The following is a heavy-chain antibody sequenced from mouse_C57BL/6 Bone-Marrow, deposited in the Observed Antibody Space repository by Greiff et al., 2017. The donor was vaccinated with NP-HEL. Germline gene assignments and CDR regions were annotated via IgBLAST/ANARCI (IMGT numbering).Heavy chain of an antibody. CDR1: GYTFTSYG. V-gene: IGHV1-81*01. J-gene: IGHJ2*01. CDR3: ASYLLITTVVAYYYDG. D-gene: IGHD1-1*01. CDR2: IYPRSGNT. Sequence: QVQLQQSGAELARPGASVKLSCKASGYTFTSYGISWVKQRTGQGLEWIGEIYPRSGNTYYNEKFKGKATLTADKSSSTAYMELRSLTSEDSAVYFCASYLLITTVVAYYYDGWGKGTTLTVAS.